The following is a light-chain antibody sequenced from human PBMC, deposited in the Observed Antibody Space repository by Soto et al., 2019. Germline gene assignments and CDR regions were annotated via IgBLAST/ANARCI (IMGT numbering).Light chain of an antibody. CDR1: QSVSSY. Sequence: ETVLTQSPATLSLSSGERATLSCRASQSVSSYLAWYQQKPGQAPRLLIYDASNRATGIPARFSGSGSGTDFTLTISSLEPEDFAVYYCQQRSNWPPTFGQGTKVEIK. J-gene: IGKJ1*01. CDR2: DAS. CDR3: QQRSNWPPT. V-gene: IGKV3-11*01.